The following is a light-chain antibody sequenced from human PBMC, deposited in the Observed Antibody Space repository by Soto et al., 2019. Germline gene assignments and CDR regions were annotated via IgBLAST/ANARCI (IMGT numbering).Light chain of an antibody. CDR1: SSNIGSNT. V-gene: IGLV1-44*01. CDR3: AAWDDGLIGWV. Sequence: QSVLTQPPSASGTPGQRVTISCSGSSSNIGSNTVNWYRQLPGTSPRLLIYSNNQRPAGVPDRFSGSKSGTSASLAISGLQSEDDADYYCAAWDDGLIGWVFGGGTKLTVL. CDR2: SNN. J-gene: IGLJ3*02.